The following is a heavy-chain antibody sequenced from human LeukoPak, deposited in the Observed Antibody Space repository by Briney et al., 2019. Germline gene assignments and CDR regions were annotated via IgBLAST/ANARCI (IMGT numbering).Heavy chain of an antibody. CDR1: GYNFDRYG. J-gene: IGHJ4*02. D-gene: IGHD6-19*01. CDR3: ASDSGWPVFDY. Sequence: ASVKVSCKGSGYNFDRYGVSWVRQAPGQGLEWMGWISAYNGNTNYAQKLQGRVTMTTDTSTSTAYMELRSLRSDDTAVYYCASDSGWPVFDYWGQGTLVTVSS. CDR2: ISAYNGNT. V-gene: IGHV1-18*04.